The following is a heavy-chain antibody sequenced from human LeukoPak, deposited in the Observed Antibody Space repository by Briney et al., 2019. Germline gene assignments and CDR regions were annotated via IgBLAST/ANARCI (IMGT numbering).Heavy chain of an antibody. CDR3: ARAQYCSGGSRYLYPLDY. J-gene: IGHJ4*02. CDR1: GFTFSIYA. Sequence: GGSLRLTCAASGFTFSIYAMHWVRQAPGKGLEWAAVISYDGNNKYYADSVMGRFTVSRDNSKETVYLQLNSLRAEDTAVYYCARAQYCSGGSRYLYPLDYWGQGTLVTVSS. V-gene: IGHV3-30-3*01. CDR2: ISYDGNNK. D-gene: IGHD2-15*01.